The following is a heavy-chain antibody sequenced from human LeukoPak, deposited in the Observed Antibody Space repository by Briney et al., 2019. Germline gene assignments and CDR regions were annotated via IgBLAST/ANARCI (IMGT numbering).Heavy chain of an antibody. Sequence: GGSLRLSCAASGFTFSNVWMIWVPQTPWKGRVGGGRIKSKSEGETTDYAAPVKGRFTISRDDAKTMVYLQMSSLKSEDTAVYYGTTDRGSVWGQGSLVTVSS. J-gene: IGHJ4*02. CDR1: GFTFSNVW. CDR3: TTDRGSV. CDR2: IKSKSEGETT. V-gene: IGHV3-15*01. D-gene: IGHD5-24*01.